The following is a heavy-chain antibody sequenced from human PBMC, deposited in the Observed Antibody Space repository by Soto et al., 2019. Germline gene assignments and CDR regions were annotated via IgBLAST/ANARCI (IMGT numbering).Heavy chain of an antibody. CDR3: ARELYYYDSSGYYPLEN. V-gene: IGHV3-30*03. CDR1: RFTFSNYG. CDR2: ISDDGTKK. J-gene: IGHJ4*02. D-gene: IGHD3-22*01. Sequence: QVQLVESGGGVVQPGKSLRLSCAASRFTFSNYGMHWVRQAPGKGLEWVALISDDGTKKYYADSVKGRFTISRDNSKNTLYLQMNSLRAEDTAVDFCARELYYYDSSGYYPLENWGQGTLVTVSS.